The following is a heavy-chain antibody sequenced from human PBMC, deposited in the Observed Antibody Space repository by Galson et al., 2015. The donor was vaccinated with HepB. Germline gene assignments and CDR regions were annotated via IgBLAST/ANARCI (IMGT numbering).Heavy chain of an antibody. D-gene: IGHD3-10*01. Sequence: SLRLSCAASGFTFSNAWMSWVRQAPGKGLEWVGRIKSKTDGGTTDYAAPVKGRFTISRDDSKNTLYLQMNSLRAEDTAVYYCARDKGIGMVRGVILYWGQGTLVTVSS. CDR1: GFTFSNAW. CDR3: ARDKGIGMVRGVILY. J-gene: IGHJ4*02. V-gene: IGHV3-15*01. CDR2: IKSKTDGGTT.